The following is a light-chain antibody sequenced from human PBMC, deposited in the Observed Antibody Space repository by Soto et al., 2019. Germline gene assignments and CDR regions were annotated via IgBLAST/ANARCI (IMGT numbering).Light chain of an antibody. CDR2: AAS. J-gene: IGKJ5*01. CDR3: QQSYSTPVT. CDR1: QSISSY. Sequence: DIQMTQSPSSLSASVGDRVTITCRASQSISSYLNWYQQKPGNSPNLLIYAASSLQSGVPSRFSGSGSGTDFTLTISSLLPEDFATDDCQQSYSTPVTSGQGTRLDIK. V-gene: IGKV1-39*01.